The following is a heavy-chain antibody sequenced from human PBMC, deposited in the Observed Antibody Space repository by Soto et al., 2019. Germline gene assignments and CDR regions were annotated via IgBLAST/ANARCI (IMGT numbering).Heavy chain of an antibody. CDR1: GFTFSTYA. D-gene: IGHD6-19*01. V-gene: IGHV3-23*01. CDR3: AKAFRVAGIHSCDY. Sequence: ELQLLESGGGLVQPGGSLRLSCAASGFTFSTYAMSWVRQAPGKGLEWVSAISDSGGSTYYADSVEGRFTISRDNSKNPLFLQMSSLRAEDTAIYFCAKAFRVAGIHSCDYWGQGTLVTVSS. CDR2: ISDSGGST. J-gene: IGHJ4*02.